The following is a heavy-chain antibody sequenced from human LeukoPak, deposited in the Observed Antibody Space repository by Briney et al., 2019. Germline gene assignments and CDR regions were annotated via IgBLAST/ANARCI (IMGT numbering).Heavy chain of an antibody. V-gene: IGHV4-39*01. CDR2: IYYSGST. D-gene: IGHD6-19*01. Sequence: SETLSLTCTVSGGSISSSSYYWGWLRQPPGKGLEWIGSIYYSGSTYYHPSLKSRVTISVDTSKNQFSLKLSSVTAADTAVYYCARCPRGVAVADWFDPWGQGTLVTVSS. J-gene: IGHJ5*02. CDR1: GGSISSSSYY. CDR3: ARCPRGVAVADWFDP.